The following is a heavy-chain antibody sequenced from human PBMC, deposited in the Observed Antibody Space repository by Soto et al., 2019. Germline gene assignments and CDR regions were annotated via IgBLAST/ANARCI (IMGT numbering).Heavy chain of an antibody. CDR1: GWNYTTYW. CDR3: ARWSTLAAAGTLDY. J-gene: IGHJ4*01. CDR2: IYPADSNT. D-gene: IGHD6-13*01. V-gene: IGHV5-51*01. Sequence: GAGWNYTTYWSRWVRQKNGKGLEWMGIIYPADSNTRYSPSFQGQVAISADKSINTAYLQWSSLKASDTAMYYCARWSTLAAAGTLDYWGQGTLVTVSS.